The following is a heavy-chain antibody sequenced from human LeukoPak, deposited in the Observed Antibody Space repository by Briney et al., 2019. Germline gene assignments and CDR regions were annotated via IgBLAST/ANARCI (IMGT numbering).Heavy chain of an antibody. J-gene: IGHJ4*02. D-gene: IGHD5-18*01. Sequence: ASVSVSCKASGYTFTSYGISWVRQAPGQGLEWMGWISAYNGNTNYEQKLQGRVTMTTDTSTSTAYMELRSLRSDDTAVYYCARALVGYSYGPFDYWGQETLVPVSS. CDR2: ISAYNGNT. V-gene: IGHV1-18*01. CDR3: ARALVGYSYGPFDY. CDR1: GYTFTSYG.